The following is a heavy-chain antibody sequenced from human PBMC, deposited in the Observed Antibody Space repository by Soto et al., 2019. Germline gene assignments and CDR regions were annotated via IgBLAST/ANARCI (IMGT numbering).Heavy chain of an antibody. CDR1: GGTFSSYA. CDR2: IIPIFGTA. CDR3: ATERNHPVLEWLLQPRGYFDY. V-gene: IGHV1-69*13. J-gene: IGHJ4*02. Sequence: ASVKVSCKASGGTFSSYAISWVRQAPGQGLEWMGGIIPIFGTANYAQKFQGRVTITADESTSTAYMELSSLRSEDTAVYYCATERNHPVLEWLLQPRGYFDYWGQGTLVTVSS. D-gene: IGHD3-3*01.